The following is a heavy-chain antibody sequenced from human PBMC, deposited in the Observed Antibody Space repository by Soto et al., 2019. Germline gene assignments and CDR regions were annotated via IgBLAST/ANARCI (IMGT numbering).Heavy chain of an antibody. Sequence: PSETLSLTCAVSGGSISSGGYSWSWIRQPPGKGLEWIGYIYHSGSTYYNPSVKGRFTISRDNSKNTVYLQINALRAEDTAVYYCARDFSMVIVAPGYWGQRTLVSVSS. CDR2: IYHSGST. V-gene: IGHV4-30-2*01. CDR1: GGSISSGGYS. CDR3: ARDFSMVIVAPGY. D-gene: IGHD5-12*01. J-gene: IGHJ4*02.